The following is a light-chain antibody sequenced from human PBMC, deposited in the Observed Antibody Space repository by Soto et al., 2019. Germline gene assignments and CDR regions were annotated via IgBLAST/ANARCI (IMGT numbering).Light chain of an antibody. J-gene: IGLJ2*01. V-gene: IGLV1-47*02. CDR3: TATDDRLTGPV. CDR1: SXNIETNL. Sequence: QSVLTQPPSASWTPGQRVTISCAGSSXNIETNLVHWYQHLPGASPRLLIFNNDQRPSGVPDRFSASKSGTSASLAISGLRSEDEADYYCTATDDRLTGPVFGGGTTVTVL. CDR2: NND.